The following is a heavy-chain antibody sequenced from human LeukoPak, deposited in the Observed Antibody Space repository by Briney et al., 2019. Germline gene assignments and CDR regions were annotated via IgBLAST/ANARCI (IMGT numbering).Heavy chain of an antibody. CDR3: ARNLHYDYVWGSYRHFDY. D-gene: IGHD3-16*02. CDR2: ISSSGSTI. CDR1: GFTFSSYE. J-gene: IGHJ4*02. Sequence: PGGSLRLSCAASGFTFSSYEMNWVRQAPRKGLEWDSYISSSGSTIYYADSVKGRFTISRDNAKNSLYLQMNSLRAEDTAVYYCARNLHYDYVWGSYRHFDYWGQGTLVTVSS. V-gene: IGHV3-48*03.